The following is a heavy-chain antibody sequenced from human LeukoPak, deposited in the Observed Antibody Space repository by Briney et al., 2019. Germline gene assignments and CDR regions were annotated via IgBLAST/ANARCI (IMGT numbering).Heavy chain of an antibody. CDR2: ISSSSSYI. CDR3: AREYDRCFDY. V-gene: IGHV3-21*01. J-gene: IGHJ4*02. CDR1: GFTFSSYS. Sequence: GGSLRLSCVVSGFTFSSYSMNWVRQAPGKGLEWVSSISSSSSYIYYADSVKGRFTISRDNAKNSLYLQMNSLRAEDTAVYYCAREYDRCFDYWGQGTLVTVSS. D-gene: IGHD3-22*01.